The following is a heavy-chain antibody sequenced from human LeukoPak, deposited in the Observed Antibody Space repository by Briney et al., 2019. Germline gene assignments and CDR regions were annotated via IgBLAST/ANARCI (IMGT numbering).Heavy chain of an antibody. CDR2: IIPIFGIA. D-gene: IGHD6-19*01. CDR3: ATLAVAGTRQCIDV. J-gene: IGHJ6*02. V-gene: IGHV1-69*04. Sequence: GASVKVTFTASAGTFTIYAISWVRQAPGPGNEWMGRIIPIFGIANSAQKFQGRVTITADKSTTTAYMDLSSLRSDDTPVYDCATLAVAGTRQCIDVWGQET. CDR1: AGTFTIYA.